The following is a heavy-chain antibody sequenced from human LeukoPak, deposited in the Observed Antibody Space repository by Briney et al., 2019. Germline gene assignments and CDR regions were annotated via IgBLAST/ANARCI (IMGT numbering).Heavy chain of an antibody. CDR1: GYSISSGYY. V-gene: IGHV4-4*07. J-gene: IGHJ6*03. D-gene: IGHD2-15*01. CDR3: ARGVCSGGSCPYYYYMDV. CDR2: IYTSGST. Sequence: SETLSLTCTVSGYSISSGYYWSWIRQPAGKGLEWIGRIYTSGSTNYNPSLKSRVTMSVDTSKNQFSLKLSSVTAADTAVYYCARGVCSGGSCPYYYYMDVWGKGTTVTISS.